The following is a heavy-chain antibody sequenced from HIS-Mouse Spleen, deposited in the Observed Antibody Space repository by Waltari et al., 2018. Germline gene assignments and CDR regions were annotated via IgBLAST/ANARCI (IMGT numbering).Heavy chain of an antibody. CDR1: GFTFSSYW. J-gene: IGHJ4*02. CDR2: IKQDGSEK. CDR3: AREGDSGSYFDY. V-gene: IGHV3-7*01. D-gene: IGHD1-26*01. Sequence: EVQLVESGGGLVQPGGSLRLSCAASGFTFSSYWMSWVRQAPGKGREWVANIKQDGSEKYDVDSVKGRFTISRDNAKNSLYLQMNSLRAEDTAVYYCAREGDSGSYFDYWGQGTLVTVSS.